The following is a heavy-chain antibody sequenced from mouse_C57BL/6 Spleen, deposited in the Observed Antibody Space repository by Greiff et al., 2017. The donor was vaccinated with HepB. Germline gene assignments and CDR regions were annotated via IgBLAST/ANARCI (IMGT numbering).Heavy chain of an antibody. CDR1: GFTFSSYG. CDR3: ARHEGYGSSYAHWYFDV. CDR2: ISSGGSYT. D-gene: IGHD1-1*01. J-gene: IGHJ1*03. V-gene: IGHV5-6*01. Sequence: EVKLQESGGDLVKPGGSLKLSCAASGFTFSSYGMSWVRQTPDKRLEWVATISSGGSYTYYPDSVKGRFTISRDNAKNTLYLQMSSLKSEDTAMYYCARHEGYGSSYAHWYFDVWGTGTTVTVSS.